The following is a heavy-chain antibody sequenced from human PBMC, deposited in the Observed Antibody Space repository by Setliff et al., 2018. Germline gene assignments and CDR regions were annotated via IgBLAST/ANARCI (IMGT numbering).Heavy chain of an antibody. J-gene: IGHJ4*02. Sequence: SLRLSCAASGFTFSSYWMHWVRQAPGKGLVWVSRINSDGSSTSYADSVKGRFTISRDNAKNPLYLQMNSLRAEDTAVYYCARVGATAQVIDYWGQGTLVTVSS. V-gene: IGHV3-74*01. D-gene: IGHD5-12*01. CDR3: ARVGATAQVIDY. CDR1: GFTFSSYW. CDR2: INSDGSST.